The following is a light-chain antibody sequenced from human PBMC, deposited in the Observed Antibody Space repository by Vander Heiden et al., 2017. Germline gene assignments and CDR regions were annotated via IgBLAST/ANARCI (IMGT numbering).Light chain of an antibody. J-gene: IGKJ1*01. CDR3: QQDDKSWT. V-gene: IGKV1-5*03. CDR1: QNIDLW. Sequence: DVRLTQSPSTLSASVGDRVTISCRANQNIDLWLAWYQQRPGNAPQLMIYKASTLQSGVPSRISGSGSGTEFSLTISNLQPEDSAIYYCQQDDKSWTFGPGTRVQVK. CDR2: KAS.